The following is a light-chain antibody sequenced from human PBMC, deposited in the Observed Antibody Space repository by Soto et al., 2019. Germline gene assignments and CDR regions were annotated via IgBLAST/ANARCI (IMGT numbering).Light chain of an antibody. Sequence: EIVLTQSPGTLSLSPGERATLSCRASQSVSSNLLAWYQQKPGQAPRLLMYGASTRATGIPDRFSGSGSGTDFTLTINRLEPEDFAVYYCQQYISLPLTFGQGTKLDIK. CDR1: QSVSSNL. V-gene: IGKV3-20*01. CDR3: QQYISLPLT. J-gene: IGKJ2*01. CDR2: GAS.